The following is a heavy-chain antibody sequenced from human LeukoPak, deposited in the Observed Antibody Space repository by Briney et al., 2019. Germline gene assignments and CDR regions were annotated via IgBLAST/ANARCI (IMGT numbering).Heavy chain of an antibody. CDR3: ARDPGGRELGLFDY. V-gene: IGHV4-59*01. Sequence: SETLSLTCTVSGGSISSYYWSWIRQPPGKGLEWXGYIYYSGSTNYNPSLKSRVTISVDTSKNQFSLKLSSVTAADTAVYYCARDPGGRELGLFDYWGQGTLVTVSS. J-gene: IGHJ4*02. CDR1: GGSISSYY. CDR2: IYYSGST. D-gene: IGHD1-26*01.